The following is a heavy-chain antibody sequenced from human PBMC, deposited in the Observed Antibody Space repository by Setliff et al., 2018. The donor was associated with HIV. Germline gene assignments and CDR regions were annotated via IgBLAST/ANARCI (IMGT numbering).Heavy chain of an antibody. CDR1: GFTFSTSC. V-gene: IGHV3-21*01. CDR3: ARSQGIGNYHMDV. Sequence: GGSLRLSCAASGFTFSTSCMHWVRRAPGKGLEWISSISYRSSYIYYSDSVKGRFAISRDDAENSLFLQLDSLRDEDTAVYYCARSQGIGNYHMDVWGTGTTVTVSS. CDR2: ISYRSSYI. J-gene: IGHJ6*03. D-gene: IGHD2-15*01.